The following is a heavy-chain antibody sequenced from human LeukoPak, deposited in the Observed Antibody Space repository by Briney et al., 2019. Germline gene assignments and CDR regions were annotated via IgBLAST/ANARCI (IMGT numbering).Heavy chain of an antibody. V-gene: IGHV3-30*04. CDR3: AGGFRVVPAANDY. D-gene: IGHD2-2*01. J-gene: IGHJ4*02. CDR1: GFTFSSYA. CDR2: ISYDGSNK. Sequence: GGSLRLSCAASGFTFSSYAMHWVRQAPGKGLEWVAVISYDGSNKYYADSVKGRFTISRDNSKNTLYLQMNSLRAEDTAVYYCAGGFRVVPAANDYWGQGTLVTVSS.